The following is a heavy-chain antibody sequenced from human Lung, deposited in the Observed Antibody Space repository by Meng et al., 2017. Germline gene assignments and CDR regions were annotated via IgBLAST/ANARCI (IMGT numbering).Heavy chain of an antibody. V-gene: IGHV4-34*01. D-gene: IGHD4-11*01. CDR3: ARGPTTMAHDFDY. CDR2: INHSGST. Sequence: LQLGGARLLTPSETLSLPCVVSGGSFSDYYWGWIRKPPGKGLEWIGEINHSGSTNYNPSLESRATISVDTSQNNLSLKLSSVTAADSAVYYCARGPTTMAHDFDYWGQGTLVTVPS. J-gene: IGHJ4*02. CDR1: GGSFSDYY.